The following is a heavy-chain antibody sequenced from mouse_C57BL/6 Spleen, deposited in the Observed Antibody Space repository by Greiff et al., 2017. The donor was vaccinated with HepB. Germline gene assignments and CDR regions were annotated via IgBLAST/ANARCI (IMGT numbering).Heavy chain of an antibody. CDR1: GFNIKDDY. J-gene: IGHJ2*01. CDR2: IDPENGDT. CDR3: TLYDYDEGFDY. D-gene: IGHD2-4*01. V-gene: IGHV14-4*01. Sequence: VQLQQSGAELVRPGASVKLSCTASGFNIKDDYMHWVKQRPEQGLEWIGWIDPENGDTEYASKFQGKATITADTSSNTAYLQLSSLTSEDTAVYYCTLYDYDEGFDYWGQGTTLTVSS.